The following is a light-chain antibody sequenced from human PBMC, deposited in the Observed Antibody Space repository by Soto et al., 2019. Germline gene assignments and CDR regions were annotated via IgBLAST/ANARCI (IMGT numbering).Light chain of an antibody. V-gene: IGLV2-14*01. Sequence: QSALTQPASVSGSPGQSITISCTGTSSDVGGYNYVSWYQQHPGKAPKLMIYKVSNRPSGVSNRFSGSKSGNTASLTISGLQAEDEADYYCSSYTTSSTHWVFGGGTQLTVL. CDR2: KVS. CDR3: SSYTTSSTHWV. CDR1: SSDVGGYNY. J-gene: IGLJ3*02.